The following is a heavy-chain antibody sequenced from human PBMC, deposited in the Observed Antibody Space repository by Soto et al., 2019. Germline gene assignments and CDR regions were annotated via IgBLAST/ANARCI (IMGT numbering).Heavy chain of an antibody. CDR1: GFTFSSYA. D-gene: IGHD6-13*01. Sequence: QVQLVESGGGVVQPGRSLRLSCAASGFTFSSYAMHWVRQAPGQGLEWVAVISDDGSNKYYADYVKGRVTITRDNSKNTQYLQMNRMRTEDTAVYYCARYLQQPDVWGQGTTVTVSS. CDR2: ISDDGSNK. J-gene: IGHJ6*02. CDR3: ARYLQQPDV. V-gene: IGHV3-30-3*01.